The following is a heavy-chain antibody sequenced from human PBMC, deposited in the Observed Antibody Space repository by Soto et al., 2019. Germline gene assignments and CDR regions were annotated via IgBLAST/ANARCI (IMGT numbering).Heavy chain of an antibody. J-gene: IGHJ6*02. D-gene: IGHD6-13*01. CDR1: GGSVSSGSYY. CDR2: IYYSVST. CDR3: ARIGQQLVYYYYYGMDV. Sequence: PSKTLSLTCTVSGGSVSSGSYYWSWIRQPPGKGLEWIGYIYYSVSTNYNPSLKSRVTISVDTSKNQFSLKLSSVTAADTAVYYCARIGQQLVYYYYYGMDVWGQGTTVTVSS. V-gene: IGHV4-61*01.